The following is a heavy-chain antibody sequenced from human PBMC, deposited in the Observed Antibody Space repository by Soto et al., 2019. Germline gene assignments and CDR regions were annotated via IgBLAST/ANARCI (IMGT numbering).Heavy chain of an antibody. CDR2: IYYNGST. J-gene: IGHJ6*02. Sequence: SETLSLTCTVSGGSIRSSSYYWVWIRQPPGKGLEWIGCIYYNGSTNYNPSLKSRVTISLDTSKNHFSLNLSSVTAADTAVYFCARDRAAAIGYYYYYGMDVWGQGTTVTVSS. V-gene: IGHV4-39*07. D-gene: IGHD2-2*01. CDR1: GGSIRSSSYY. CDR3: ARDRAAAIGYYYYYGMDV.